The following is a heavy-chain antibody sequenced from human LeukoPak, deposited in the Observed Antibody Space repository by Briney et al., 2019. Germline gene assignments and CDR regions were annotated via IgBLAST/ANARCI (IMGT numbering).Heavy chain of an antibody. CDR2: ISYDGGHK. CDR1: GFTFSNYG. V-gene: IGHV3-30*18. Sequence: PGGSLRLSCAASGFTFSNYGMHWVRQAPGKGLEWVAVISYDGGHKYYADSVKGRFTISRDNSKNTLYLQMNSLRAEDTAVYYCAKEGDYYGSGSYRDGFDIWGQGTRATVSS. CDR3: AKEGDYYGSGSYRDGFDI. D-gene: IGHD3-10*01. J-gene: IGHJ3*02.